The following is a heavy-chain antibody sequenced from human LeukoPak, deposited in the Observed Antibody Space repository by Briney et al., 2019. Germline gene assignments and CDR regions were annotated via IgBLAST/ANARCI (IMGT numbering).Heavy chain of an antibody. J-gene: IGHJ3*02. CDR2: ISSGSDTI. V-gene: IGHV3-48*04. CDR3: ARSFDI. Sequence: GGSLRLSCAASGFTFSTWTMNWVRQAPGKGLEWVSYISSGSDTIYYADSVKGRFTISRDNAKNSLSLQMDSLRPEDTAVYFCARSFDIWGQGTMVTVSS. CDR1: GFTFSTWT.